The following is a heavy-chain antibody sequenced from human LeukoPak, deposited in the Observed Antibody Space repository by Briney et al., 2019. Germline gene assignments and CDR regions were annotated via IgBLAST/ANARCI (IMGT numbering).Heavy chain of an antibody. Sequence: PGRSLRLSCAASGFTFSSYGMHWVRQAPGKGLEWVAAIWYDGSNKYYADSVKGRFTISRDNSKNTLYLQMNSLRAEDTAVYYCAKDQSGYSYGGYYFDYWGQGTLVTVSS. CDR2: IWYDGSNK. CDR3: AKDQSGYSYGGYYFDY. J-gene: IGHJ4*02. D-gene: IGHD5-18*01. V-gene: IGHV3-33*06. CDR1: GFTFSSYG.